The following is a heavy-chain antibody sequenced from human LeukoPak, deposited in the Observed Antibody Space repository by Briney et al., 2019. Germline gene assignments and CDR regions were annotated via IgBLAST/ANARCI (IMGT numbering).Heavy chain of an antibody. J-gene: IGHJ5*02. CDR2: IKHDGSEK. CDR3: ARASYIPNWFDP. D-gene: IGHD1-26*01. CDR1: GFTFSTSW. Sequence: GGSLRLSCAASGFTFSTSWMSWVRQAPGKGLEWVANIKHDGSEKYYVDSVKGRFTISRDNARNSLYLQMNSLRAEDTAVYYCARASYIPNWFDPWGQGTLVTVSS. V-gene: IGHV3-7*01.